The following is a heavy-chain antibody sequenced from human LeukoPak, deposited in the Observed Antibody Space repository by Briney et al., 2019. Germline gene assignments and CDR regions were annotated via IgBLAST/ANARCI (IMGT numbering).Heavy chain of an antibody. Sequence: ASVKVSCKVSGYTLTELSMHWVRQAPGKGLEWMGWINPNSGSTSYAQKFQGRVTMTRDTSTSTVYMELSSLRSEDTAVYYCARDGNDYGDYDYYMDVWGKGTTVTISS. CDR2: INPNSGST. V-gene: IGHV1-46*01. J-gene: IGHJ6*03. CDR1: GYTLTELS. CDR3: ARDGNDYGDYDYYMDV. D-gene: IGHD4-17*01.